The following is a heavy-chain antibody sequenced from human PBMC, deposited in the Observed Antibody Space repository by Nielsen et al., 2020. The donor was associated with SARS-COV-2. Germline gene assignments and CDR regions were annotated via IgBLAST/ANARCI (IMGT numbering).Heavy chain of an antibody. CDR3: AKDSYYDSSGYPP. CDR1: GFTFDDYA. CDR2: ISWNSGSI. D-gene: IGHD3-22*01. V-gene: IGHV3-9*01. Sequence: SLKISCAASGFTFDDYAMHWVRQAPGKGLEWVSGISWNSGSIGYADSVKGRFTISRDNAKNSLYLQMNRLRAEDTALYYCAKDSYYDSSGYPPWGQGTMVTV. J-gene: IGHJ3*01.